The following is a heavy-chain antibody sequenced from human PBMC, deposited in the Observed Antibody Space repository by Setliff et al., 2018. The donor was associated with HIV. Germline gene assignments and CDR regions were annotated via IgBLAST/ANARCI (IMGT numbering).Heavy chain of an antibody. CDR2: INTNTGNP. J-gene: IGHJ4*02. CDR1: GYTFTTYA. D-gene: IGHD1-26*01. Sequence: GASVKVSCKASGYTFTTYAMNWVRQAPGQGLEWMGWINTNTGNPTYAQGFTGRFVFSLDTSVSTAYLQISSLKAEDTAVYYCARAHKEWARFKVLYYFDQWGQGTLVTVSS. CDR3: ARAHKEWARFKVLYYFDQ. V-gene: IGHV7-4-1*02.